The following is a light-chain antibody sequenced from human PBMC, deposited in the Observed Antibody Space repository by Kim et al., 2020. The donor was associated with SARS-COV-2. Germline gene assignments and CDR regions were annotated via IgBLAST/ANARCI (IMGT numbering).Light chain of an antibody. CDR2: GVS. V-gene: IGKV3-20*01. Sequence: LSPGESATLSCRASQTVSASYVAWYQQKPGQAPRLLIYGVSNRATGIPDRFSGSGSGTDFTLTISRLEPEDLGVYYCQQYHSSPRSFGQGTKLEIK. CDR1: QTVSASY. J-gene: IGKJ2*03. CDR3: QQYHSSPRS.